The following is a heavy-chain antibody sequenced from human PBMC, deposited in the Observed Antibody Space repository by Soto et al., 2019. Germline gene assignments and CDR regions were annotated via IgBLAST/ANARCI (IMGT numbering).Heavy chain of an antibody. D-gene: IGHD4-17*01. CDR1: GFTFSSYW. CDR3: ASHGDYGYYYGMDV. V-gene: IGHV3-7*05. J-gene: IGHJ6*02. Sequence: EVQLVESGGGLVQPGGSLRLSCSASGFTFSSYWMSWVRQAPGKGLEWVANIKQDGSEKYYVDSVKGRFTISRDNAKISLYLQMYSMRAEDTAVYYCASHGDYGYYYGMDVWGQGTTVTVSS. CDR2: IKQDGSEK.